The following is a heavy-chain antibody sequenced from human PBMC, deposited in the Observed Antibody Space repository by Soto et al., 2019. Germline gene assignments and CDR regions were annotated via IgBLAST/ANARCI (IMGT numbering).Heavy chain of an antibody. V-gene: IGHV1-8*01. CDR3: ARAGYFWSGYYPLYGMDV. Sequence: QVKLVQSGAEVKKPGASVKVSCKASGYTFTSYAINWVRQATGQGLEWMVWMHPNSGHTGYAQKFQGRVTMTRNTSISTAYMELSILRSEDTAVYYCARAGYFWSGYYPLYGMDVWGQGTTVTVSS. D-gene: IGHD3-3*01. CDR1: GYTFTSYA. J-gene: IGHJ6*02. CDR2: MHPNSGHT.